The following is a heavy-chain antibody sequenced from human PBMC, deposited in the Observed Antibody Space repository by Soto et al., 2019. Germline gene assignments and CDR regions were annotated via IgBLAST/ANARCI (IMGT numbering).Heavy chain of an antibody. CDR2: IFSNDDK. Sequence: TRPTLVNPKGTITMACPVCVFSLNNAQLGVSWIRQPPGKALEWLAHIFSNDDKSYSTSLDRRLTISKDTSKSQVVLTMTNLDPVDSGTYYCALIKDCSRTDCFLASFDPWGQGTLVNVSA. D-gene: IGHD2-2*01. CDR3: ALIKDCSRTDCFLASFDP. CDR1: VFSLNNAQLG. J-gene: IGHJ5*02. V-gene: IGHV2-26*01.